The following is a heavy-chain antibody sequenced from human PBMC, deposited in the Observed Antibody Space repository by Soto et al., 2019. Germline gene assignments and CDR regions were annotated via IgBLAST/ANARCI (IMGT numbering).Heavy chain of an antibody. CDR2: ISSSGSTI. J-gene: IGHJ6*02. V-gene: IGHV3-48*03. Sequence: GGSLRLSCAASGFTFSSYEMNWVRQAPGKGLEWVSYISSSGSTIYYADSVKGRFTISRDNAKNSLYLQMNSLRAEDTAVYYCARDILTGYYPLLYGMDVWGQGTTVTVSS. CDR1: GFTFSSYE. CDR3: ARDILTGYYPLLYGMDV. D-gene: IGHD3-9*01.